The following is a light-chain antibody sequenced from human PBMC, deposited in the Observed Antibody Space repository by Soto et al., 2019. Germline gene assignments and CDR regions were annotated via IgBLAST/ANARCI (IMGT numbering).Light chain of an antibody. CDR3: QHYGTALWT. CDR1: QSVSSSF. V-gene: IGKV3-20*01. J-gene: IGKJ1*01. Sequence: EIMLTQSPGTLSLSPGERATLSCRASQSVSSSFLAWYQQKPGQAPRLLIYGASIRATGIPDRFSGSGYGTDFTLTISRLEPEDFAMYLCQHYGTALWTSGQGTKVEIQ. CDR2: GAS.